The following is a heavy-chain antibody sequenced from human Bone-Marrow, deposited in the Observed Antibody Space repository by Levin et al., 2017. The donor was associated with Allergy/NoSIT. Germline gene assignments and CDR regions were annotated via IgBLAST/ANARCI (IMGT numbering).Heavy chain of an antibody. V-gene: IGHV3-23*01. CDR3: AKCASYCGGDCYWFAPFDC. D-gene: IGHD2-21*01. Sequence: GGSLRLSCAASGFTFNNYGLSWVRQAPGKGLEWVSAISGSGNNNYYADSVRGRFTTSRDNSKNTLDLQLNGRTAEATAVYYCAKCASYCGGDCYWFAPFDCWGQGALVTVSS. CDR1: GFTFNNYG. CDR2: ISGSGNNN. J-gene: IGHJ4*02.